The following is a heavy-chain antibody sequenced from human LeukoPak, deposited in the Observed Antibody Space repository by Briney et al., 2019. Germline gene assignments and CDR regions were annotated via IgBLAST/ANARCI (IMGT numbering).Heavy chain of an antibody. CDR1: GFTFSSYG. CDR2: ISGSGGST. D-gene: IGHD3-10*01. Sequence: GGSLRLSCAASGFTFSSYGMSWVRQAPGKGLEWVSAISGSGGSTFYADSVRGRFTISRDNSKNTLYLQMNSLRAEDTAVYYCAKERLYGSGTLFQHWGQGTLVTVSS. J-gene: IGHJ1*01. V-gene: IGHV3-23*01. CDR3: AKERLYGSGTLFQH.